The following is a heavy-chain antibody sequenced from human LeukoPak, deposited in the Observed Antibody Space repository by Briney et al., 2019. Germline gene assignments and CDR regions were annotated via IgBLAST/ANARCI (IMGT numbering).Heavy chain of an antibody. Sequence: SETLSLTCTVTGGSISSYYWSWIRQPPGKGLEWIGYINYSGSTNHNPSLKSRVTISVDTSKNQFSLKLNSVTAADTALYYCARVPVIAAAALHFDYWGQGTLVTVSS. CDR2: INYSGST. V-gene: IGHV4-59*01. CDR1: GGSISSYY. CDR3: ARVPVIAAAALHFDY. J-gene: IGHJ4*02. D-gene: IGHD6-13*01.